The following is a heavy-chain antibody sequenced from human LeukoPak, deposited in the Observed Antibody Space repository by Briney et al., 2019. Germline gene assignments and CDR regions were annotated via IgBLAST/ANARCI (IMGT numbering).Heavy chain of an antibody. CDR2: INTNSGST. Sequence: SVTVSCKASGYTFTAYFMHWVRQAPGQGLEWMGWINTNSGSTNYAQKFQGRVTMTRDTSISTAYMELSRLRSDDTAVYYCARLYGKWWFDYWGQGTLVTVSS. D-gene: IGHD2-15*01. V-gene: IGHV1-2*02. CDR1: GYTFTAYF. J-gene: IGHJ4*02. CDR3: ARLYGKWWFDY.